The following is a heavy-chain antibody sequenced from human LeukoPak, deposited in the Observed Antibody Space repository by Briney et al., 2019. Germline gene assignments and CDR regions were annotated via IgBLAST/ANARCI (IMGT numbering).Heavy chain of an antibody. CDR2: IYPGDSDT. V-gene: IGHV5-51*01. CDR1: GYSFTSYW. Sequence: GESLKISCKGSGYSFTSYWIGWVRQMPGKGLEWMGIIYPGDSDTRYNPSFQGQVTISVDKSISTAYLQWSSLKASDTAMYYCARHILARYSYNCDGMDVWGQGTTVTVSS. CDR3: ARHILARYSYNCDGMDV. D-gene: IGHD5-18*01. J-gene: IGHJ6*02.